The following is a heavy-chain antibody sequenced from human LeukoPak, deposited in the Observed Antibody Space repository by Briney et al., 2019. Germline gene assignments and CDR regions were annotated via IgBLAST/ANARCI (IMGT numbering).Heavy chain of an antibody. Sequence: PGRSLSLSCAASGFTFSSYDMHWVRQAPGKGLEWVALIWYDGNNKYYGDSVKGRFTISRDNSRSALYLQMNSLRAEDTAMYYCARDSTTGEVFDIWGQGTLVTVSP. D-gene: IGHD4-17*01. J-gene: IGHJ3*02. CDR1: GFTFSSYD. V-gene: IGHV3-33*01. CDR3: ARDSTTGEVFDI. CDR2: IWYDGNNK.